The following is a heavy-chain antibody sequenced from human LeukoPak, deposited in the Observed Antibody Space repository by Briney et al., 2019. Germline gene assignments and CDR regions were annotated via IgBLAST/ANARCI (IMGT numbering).Heavy chain of an antibody. CDR3: AKTGSSSWGYFDY. D-gene: IGHD6-13*01. J-gene: IGHJ4*02. CDR1: GFTVSSTY. V-gene: IGHV3-53*05. Sequence: GGSLRLSCAASGFTVSSTYMSWVRQAPGKGLEWVSVIYSGGSTYYADSVKGRFTISRDTSKNTLYLQMNSLRPEDTAVYFCAKTGSSSWGYFDYWGQGTLVTVSS. CDR2: IYSGGST.